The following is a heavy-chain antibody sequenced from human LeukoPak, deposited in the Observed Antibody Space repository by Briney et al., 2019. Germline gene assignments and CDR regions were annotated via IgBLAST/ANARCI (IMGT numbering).Heavy chain of an antibody. CDR3: AKRIQSAMATGY. J-gene: IGHJ4*02. Sequence: GGSLRLSCAASGFTFSSFAMHWVRQAPGKGLEWVAFIRYDGSNKYYADSVQGRFTISRDNSKNTLYLQMNSLRAEDTAVYYCAKRIQSAMATGYWGQGTLVTVSS. CDR2: IRYDGSNK. V-gene: IGHV3-30*02. D-gene: IGHD5-18*01. CDR1: GFTFSSFA.